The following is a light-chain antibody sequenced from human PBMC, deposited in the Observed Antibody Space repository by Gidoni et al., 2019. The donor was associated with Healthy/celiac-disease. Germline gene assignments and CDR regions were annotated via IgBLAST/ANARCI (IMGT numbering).Light chain of an antibody. CDR1: QSVSSN. Sequence: EIVMTQSPATLSVSPGERATLSCRASQSVSSNLAWYQQKPGQAPRLLIYGASTRATGIPARFSGRGAGTEFTLTIRSLQSEDFAVYYCQQYNKWPYTFGQGTKLEIK. V-gene: IGKV3-15*01. CDR2: GAS. J-gene: IGKJ2*01. CDR3: QQYNKWPYT.